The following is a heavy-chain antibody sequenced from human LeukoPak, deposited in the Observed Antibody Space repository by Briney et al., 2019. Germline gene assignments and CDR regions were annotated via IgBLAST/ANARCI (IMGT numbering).Heavy chain of an antibody. CDR1: GGTFSSYA. J-gene: IGHJ3*02. CDR2: IIPIFSTA. CDR3: ARQTQGRSAFDI. Sequence: SVKVSCKASGGTFSSYAISWVRQAPGQGLEWMGGIIPIFSTANYAQKFQGRVTITADESTSTAYMELSSLRSEDTAVYSCARQTQGRSAFDIWGQGTMVTVSS. V-gene: IGHV1-69*13.